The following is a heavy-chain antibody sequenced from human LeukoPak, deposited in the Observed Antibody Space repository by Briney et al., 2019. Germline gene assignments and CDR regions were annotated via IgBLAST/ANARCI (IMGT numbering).Heavy chain of an antibody. CDR2: IKQDGSEK. CDR3: ARDEDTPYFDY. CDR1: GVTFSSNW. J-gene: IGHJ4*02. V-gene: IGHV3-7*01. Sequence: PGGSLRLSCAASGVTFSSNWMSWVRQAPGKGREWVANIKQDGSEKYYVDSVKGRFTISRDNAKNSLYLQMNSLRAEDTAVYFCARDEDTPYFDYWGQGTLVTVSS. D-gene: IGHD2-15*01.